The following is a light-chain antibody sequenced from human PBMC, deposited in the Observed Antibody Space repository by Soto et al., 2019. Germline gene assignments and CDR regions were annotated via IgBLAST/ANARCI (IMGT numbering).Light chain of an antibody. V-gene: IGLV2-23*01. CDR3: CSYAGSSTYG. J-gene: IGLJ1*01. CDR2: EGS. CDR1: SSDVGSYNL. Sequence: QSLLTQPASLSGSPGQSITISCPGNSSDVGSYNLVSWYQQHPGKAPKLMIYEGSKRPSGVSNRFSGSKSGNTASLTISGLQAEDEADYYCCSYAGSSTYGFGTGTKVTVL.